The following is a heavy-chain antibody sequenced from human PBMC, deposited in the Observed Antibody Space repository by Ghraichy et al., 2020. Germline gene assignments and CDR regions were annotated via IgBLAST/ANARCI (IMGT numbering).Heavy chain of an antibody. CDR2: INSDGSST. CDR3: VREGIYCSSSTCYMAAFDV. CDR1: GFSFNSYW. D-gene: IGHD2-2*02. J-gene: IGHJ3*01. Sequence: GGSLRLSCAASGFSFNSYWMHWVRQVQGKGPVWVSRINSDGSSTSYADSVKGRFTISRDDAKNTLYLQMNSLRAEDMAVYYCVREGIYCSSSTCYMAAFDVWGQVTVVTVSS. V-gene: IGHV3-74*01.